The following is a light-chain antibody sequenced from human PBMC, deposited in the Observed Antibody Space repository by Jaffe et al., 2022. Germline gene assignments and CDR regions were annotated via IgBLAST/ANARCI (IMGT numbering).Light chain of an antibody. Sequence: DIQMTQSPSTLSASVGDRVTITCRASQTISSWLAWYQWRPGTAPKLLIYKASNLESGVPSRFSGGGSGTEFTLTISSLQPDDFATYYCQQYNTYSRTFGQGTKVEIK. J-gene: IGKJ1*01. CDR3: QQYNTYSRT. CDR1: QTISSW. V-gene: IGKV1-5*03. CDR2: KAS.